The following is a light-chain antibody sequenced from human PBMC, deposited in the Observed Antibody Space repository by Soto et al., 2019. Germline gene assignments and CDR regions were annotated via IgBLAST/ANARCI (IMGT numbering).Light chain of an antibody. CDR1: ESIRTY. V-gene: IGKV3-11*01. J-gene: IGKJ5*01. Sequence: EIVLKQSPATLSLSPGERATLSCRASESIRTYLAWYQQKPGQAPRLLIYDASTRATGIPARFSGSVSGTDGTITIGSLETEDGAIYYCQQRSNWTITFGQGTRLEIK. CDR3: QQRSNWTIT. CDR2: DAS.